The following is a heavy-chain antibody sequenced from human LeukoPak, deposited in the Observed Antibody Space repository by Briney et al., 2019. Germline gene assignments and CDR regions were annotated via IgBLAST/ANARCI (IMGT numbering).Heavy chain of an antibody. CDR2: IRYDGSNK. CDR3: AKGIPMVRGVPDAFDI. D-gene: IGHD3-10*01. V-gene: IGHV3-30*02. Sequence: GGSLRLSCAASGFTFSSYAMHWVRQAPGKGLEWVAFIRYDGSNKYFADSVKGRFTISRDNSKNTLYLQMNSLRAEDTAVYYCAKGIPMVRGVPDAFDIWGQGTMVTVSS. CDR1: GFTFSSYA. J-gene: IGHJ3*02.